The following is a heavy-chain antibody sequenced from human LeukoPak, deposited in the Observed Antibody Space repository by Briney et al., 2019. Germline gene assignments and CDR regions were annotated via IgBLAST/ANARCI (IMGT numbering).Heavy chain of an antibody. D-gene: IGHD3-10*01. CDR3: ARQGYYGSGTYYSYFDY. Sequence: GGSLRLSCAASGFTFSSYWMSWVRQAPGKGLEWVSVIYNGGNTYYADSVKGRFTISGDNSKNTIYLQMNSLRAEDTAVYYCARQGYYGSGTYYSYFDYWGQGTLVTVSS. CDR2: IYNGGNT. J-gene: IGHJ4*02. CDR1: GFTFSSYW. V-gene: IGHV3-66*04.